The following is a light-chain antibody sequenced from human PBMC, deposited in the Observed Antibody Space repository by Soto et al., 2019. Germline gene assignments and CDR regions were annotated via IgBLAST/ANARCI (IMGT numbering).Light chain of an antibody. CDR3: QQSSNIPWT. J-gene: IGKJ1*01. CDR1: QYVDRY. CDR2: SAS. Sequence: TQSPSSLSASVGDSVTITCRTSQYVDRYLSWYQQIPGRAPKLLIYSASSLVTGVPPRFRGSASGTEFTLSISSLQREDFATYFCQQSSNIPWTFGQGTKVEMK. V-gene: IGKV1-39*01.